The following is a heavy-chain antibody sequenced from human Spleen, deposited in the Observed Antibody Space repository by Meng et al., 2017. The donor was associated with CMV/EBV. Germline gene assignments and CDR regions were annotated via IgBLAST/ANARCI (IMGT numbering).Heavy chain of an antibody. CDR2: INHSGST. CDR1: GGSFSGYY. J-gene: IGHJ6*02. D-gene: IGHD3-9*01. V-gene: IGHV4-34*01. Sequence: GSLSLTCAVYGGSFSGYYWSWIRQPPGKGLEWIGEINHSGSTNYNPSLKSRVTIAVDTSKNQFSLKLSSVTAADTAVYYCARQSNDILGKFYYYGMDVWGQGTTVTVSS. CDR3: ARQSNDILGKFYYYGMDV.